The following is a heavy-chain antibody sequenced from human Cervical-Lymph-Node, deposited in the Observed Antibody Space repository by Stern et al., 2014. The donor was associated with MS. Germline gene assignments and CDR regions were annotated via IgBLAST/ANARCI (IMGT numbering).Heavy chain of an antibody. J-gene: IGHJ4*02. CDR2: ISFAGNSK. CDR1: GFTFSTSA. V-gene: IGHV3-30-3*01. Sequence: VQLEESGGGVVQPGRSLRLSCAASGFTFSTSAMHWVRQAPGKGLEWVAVISFAGNSKYYADSVKGRFTISGDNSKNTLYLQMNSLRAEDTAVYYCARDRWKYYDSSGYFADYWGQGTLVTVSS. D-gene: IGHD3-22*01. CDR3: ARDRWKYYDSSGYFADY.